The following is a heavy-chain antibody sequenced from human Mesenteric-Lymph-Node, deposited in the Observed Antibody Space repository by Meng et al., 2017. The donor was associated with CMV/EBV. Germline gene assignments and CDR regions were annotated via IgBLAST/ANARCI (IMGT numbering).Heavy chain of an antibody. V-gene: IGHV4-34*01. Sequence: SETLSLTCAVYGGSFSGHYWSWIRQPPGKGLEWIGEVNDSGSTNYNPSLKSRVTISRDTSKTQFSLRLRSVTAADTAMYYCARSYYDFWKIDYWGQGTLVTVSS. D-gene: IGHD3-3*01. J-gene: IGHJ4*02. CDR3: ARSYYDFWKIDY. CDR2: VNDSGST. CDR1: GGSFSGHY.